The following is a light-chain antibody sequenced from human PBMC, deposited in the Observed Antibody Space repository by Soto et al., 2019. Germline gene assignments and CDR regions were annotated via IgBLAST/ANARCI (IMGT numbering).Light chain of an antibody. V-gene: IGKV3-15*01. CDR3: QQYNDWPRT. Sequence: EIVMPQSPATLSVSPGERATLSCRASQSVSSNLAWYQQKPGQAPRLLIYCASTRATGIPARFSGSGSGTEFTLTISSLQSEDFAIYYCQQYNDWPRTFGQGTKVEIK. J-gene: IGKJ1*01. CDR1: QSVSSN. CDR2: CAS.